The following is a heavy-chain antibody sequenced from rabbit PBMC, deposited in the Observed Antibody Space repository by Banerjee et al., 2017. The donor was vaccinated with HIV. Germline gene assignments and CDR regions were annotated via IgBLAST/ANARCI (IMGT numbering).Heavy chain of an antibody. CDR2: IAGGSSSDT. J-gene: IGHJ4*01. CDR3: ARDLAGVIGWNFNL. V-gene: IGHV1S45*01. CDR1: GFDLSSGYW. Sequence: QEQLVESGGGLVQPEGSLTLTCTASGFDLSSGYWICWVRQAPGKGLEWIGCIAGGSSSDTYYASWAKGRFTISKTSSTTVTLRTTSLTAADTATYFCARDLAGVIGWNFNLWGQGTLVTVS. D-gene: IGHD4-1*01.